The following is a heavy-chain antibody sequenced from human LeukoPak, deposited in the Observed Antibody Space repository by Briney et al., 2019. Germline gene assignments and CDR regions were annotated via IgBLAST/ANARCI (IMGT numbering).Heavy chain of an antibody. V-gene: IGHV3-53*01. J-gene: IGHJ4*02. Sequence: GGSLRLSCAASGFTVSSNYMNWVRQAPGKGLEWVSVIYSGGSAYYADSVKGRFTISRDNSKNTLYLQMNSLRAEDTAVYYCAREAVTRNYFDYWGQGTLVTVSS. CDR2: IYSGGSA. D-gene: IGHD4-17*01. CDR3: AREAVTRNYFDY. CDR1: GFTVSSNY.